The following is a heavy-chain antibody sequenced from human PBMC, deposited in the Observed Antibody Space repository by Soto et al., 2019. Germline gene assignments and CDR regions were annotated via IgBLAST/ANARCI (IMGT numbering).Heavy chain of an antibody. CDR2: ITTSTAYI. J-gene: IGHJ5*02. V-gene: IGHV3-21*01. Sequence: EVQLVESGGGLVKPGGSLRLSCAASGFTFNTYDMNWVRQAPGKGLEWGSCITTSTAYIYYADSLKGRVTITRDNAKKSRLLQMNTLGDDCTAVYSCVMSGNARLLRYSWFDTWGQGTPVTVSS. D-gene: IGHD2-21*01. CDR3: VMSGNARLLRYSWFDT. CDR1: GFTFNTYD.